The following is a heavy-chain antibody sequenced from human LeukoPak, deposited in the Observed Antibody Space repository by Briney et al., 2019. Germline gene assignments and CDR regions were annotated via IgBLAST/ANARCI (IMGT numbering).Heavy chain of an antibody. CDR1: GFSFSSYG. CDR2: ISSGSNYI. CDR3: ARARNNTTMVTQ. D-gene: IGHD5-18*01. V-gene: IGHV3-21*01. Sequence: PGGSLRLSCAVSGFSFSSYGINWVCQAPGQGLDWVSFISSGSNYIYYADSVKSRFTISRDNAMNSLYLQMKSLMAEDKAVFYYARARNNTTMVTQWGQGTLVTVSS. J-gene: IGHJ4*02.